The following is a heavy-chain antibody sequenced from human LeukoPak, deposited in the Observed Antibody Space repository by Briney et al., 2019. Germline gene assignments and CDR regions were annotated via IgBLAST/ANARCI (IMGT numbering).Heavy chain of an antibody. CDR2: IIPIFGTA. D-gene: IGHD2-2*03. J-gene: IGHJ6*02. Sequence: SVKVSCKASGGTFSSYAISWVRQAPGQGLEWMGGIIPIFGTANYAQKFQGRVTITADESTSTAYMELSSLRSEDTAVYYCARDSRGYCSSTSCYYYGMDVWGQGTTVTVSS. CDR3: ARDSRGYCSSTSCYYYGMDV. CDR1: GGTFSSYA. V-gene: IGHV1-69*13.